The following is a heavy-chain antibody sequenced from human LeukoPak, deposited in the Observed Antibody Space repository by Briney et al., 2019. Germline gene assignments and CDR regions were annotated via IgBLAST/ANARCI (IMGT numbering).Heavy chain of an antibody. D-gene: IGHD7-27*01. Sequence: GGSLRLSCAASGFTFSSYGMHWVRQAPGKGLEWVAVIWYDGSNKYYADSVKGRFTISRDNSKNALYLQMNSLRVEDTTVYYCAIDPNWGTHSWGQGVLVTVSS. CDR1: GFTFSSYG. CDR3: AIDPNWGTHS. CDR2: IWYDGSNK. J-gene: IGHJ4*02. V-gene: IGHV3-33*01.